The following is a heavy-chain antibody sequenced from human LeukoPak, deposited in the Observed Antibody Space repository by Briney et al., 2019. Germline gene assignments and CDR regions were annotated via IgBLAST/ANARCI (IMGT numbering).Heavy chain of an antibody. CDR3: ARRPLTYYYDSSGYYNYFDY. CDR1: GGSFSGCY. V-gene: IGHV4-34*01. J-gene: IGHJ4*02. Sequence: PSETLSLTCAVYGGSFSGCYWSWIRQPPGEGLEWIGEINHSGSTNYNPSLKSRVTISVDTSKNQFSLKLSSVTAADTAVYYCARRPLTYYYDSSGYYNYFDYWGQGTLVTVSS. CDR2: INHSGST. D-gene: IGHD3-22*01.